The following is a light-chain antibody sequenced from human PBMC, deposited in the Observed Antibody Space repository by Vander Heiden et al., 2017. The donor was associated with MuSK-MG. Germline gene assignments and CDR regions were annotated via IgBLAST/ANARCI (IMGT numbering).Light chain of an antibody. CDR1: QSVSSS. CDR2: GAS. J-gene: IGKJ4*01. V-gene: IGKV3-15*01. Sequence: EIVMTQSPATLSVSPGERATLSCRASQSVSSSLAWYQQKPGQAPRLLIYGASTRATGIPARFSGSGSGTEFTLTISSLQSEDFAVYYWQHYDDLLTFGARTTVETK. CDR3: QHYDDLLT.